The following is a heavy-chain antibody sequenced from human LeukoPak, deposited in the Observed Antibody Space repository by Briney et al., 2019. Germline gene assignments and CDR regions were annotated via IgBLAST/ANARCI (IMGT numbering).Heavy chain of an antibody. V-gene: IGHV1-69*13. Sequence: ASVKVSCKASGGTFSSYAISRVRQTPGQGLEWMGGIIPIFGTANYAQKFQGRVTITADESTSTAYMELSSLRSEDTAVYYCARDLYGGNLVFDYWGQGTLVTVSS. J-gene: IGHJ4*02. D-gene: IGHD4-23*01. CDR3: ARDLYGGNLVFDY. CDR1: GGTFSSYA. CDR2: IIPIFGTA.